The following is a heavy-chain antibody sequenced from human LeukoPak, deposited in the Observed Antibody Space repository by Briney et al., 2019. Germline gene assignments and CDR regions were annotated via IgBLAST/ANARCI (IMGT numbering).Heavy chain of an antibody. V-gene: IGHV4-61*02. Sequence: SETLSLTCTVSGGSISSGSYYWSWIRQPAGKGLEWIGRIYTSGSTNYNPSLKSRVTISVDTSKNQFSLKLSSVTAADTAVYYCARDYDFWSRYTLTNWFDPWCQGTLVTVSS. J-gene: IGHJ5*02. D-gene: IGHD3-3*01. CDR3: ARDYDFWSRYTLTNWFDP. CDR1: GGSISSGSYY. CDR2: IYTSGST.